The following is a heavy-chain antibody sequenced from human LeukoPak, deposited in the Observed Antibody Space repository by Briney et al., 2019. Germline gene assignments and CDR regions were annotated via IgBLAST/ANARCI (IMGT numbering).Heavy chain of an antibody. CDR3: ARPLGSGSYSY. CDR2: SDPKSGGT. D-gene: IGHD3-10*01. Sequence: ASVKVSCKASGYTFTNDYIHWVRQDPGQGLEWMGWSDPKSGGTNYAQNSQGRVTMTRDTSISTAYMELSSLRSDDTAVYYCARPLGSGSYSYWGQGTLVTVSS. J-gene: IGHJ4*02. CDR1: GYTFTNDY. V-gene: IGHV1-2*02.